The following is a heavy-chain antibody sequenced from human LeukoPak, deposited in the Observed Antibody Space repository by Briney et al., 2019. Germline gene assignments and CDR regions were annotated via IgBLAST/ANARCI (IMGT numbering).Heavy chain of an antibody. CDR3: ARELDP. V-gene: IGHV4-59*01. CDR2: VSYSGST. CDR1: GGSINNYY. J-gene: IGHJ5*02. Sequence: PSETLSLTCTVSGGSINNYYWSWIRQPPGKGLEWIGYVSYSGSTNYNPSLKSRVTISVDTSKNQFSLKVRSVTAADTAVYYCARELDPWGQETLVTVSS.